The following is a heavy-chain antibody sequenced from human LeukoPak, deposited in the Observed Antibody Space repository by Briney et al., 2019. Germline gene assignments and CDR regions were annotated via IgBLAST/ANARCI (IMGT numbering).Heavy chain of an antibody. CDR2: ISGSGGST. J-gene: IGHJ4*02. V-gene: IGHV3-23*01. D-gene: IGHD2-15*01. CDR3: ARVVVAATGYFDY. Sequence: GGSLRLSCAASGFTFSSYAMSWVRQAPGKGLEWVSAISGSGGSTYYADSVKGRFTISRDNSKNTLYLQMNSLRAEDTAVYCCARVVVAATGYFDYWGQGTLVTVSS. CDR1: GFTFSSYA.